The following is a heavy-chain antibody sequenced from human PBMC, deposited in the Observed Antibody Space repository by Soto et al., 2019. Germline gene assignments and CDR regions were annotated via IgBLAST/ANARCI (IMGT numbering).Heavy chain of an antibody. CDR1: GGSISSGGYY. J-gene: IGHJ4*02. CDR2: IYKTGST. Sequence: QLQLQESGSGLVRPSQTLSLTCTVSGGSISSGGYYWGWVRQHPGKGLEWIGYIYKTGSTYYNPSLKSRVTISLATSKNQFSLKLSSVTAADTAVYYCAGIVLVPAAMLDYWGQGTLVTVSS. D-gene: IGHD2-2*01. CDR3: AGIVLVPAAMLDY. V-gene: IGHV4-31*03.